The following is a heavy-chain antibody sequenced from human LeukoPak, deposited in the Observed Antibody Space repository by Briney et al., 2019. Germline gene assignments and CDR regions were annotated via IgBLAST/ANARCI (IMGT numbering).Heavy chain of an antibody. CDR1: GGSISSSSYY. Sequence: SETLSLTCTVSGGSISSSSYYWGWIRQPPGKGLEWIGSIYYSGSTYYNPSLKSRVTISVDTSKNQFSLKLSSVTAADTAVYYCARGRITMVRGVELDYWGQGTLVTVSS. CDR2: IYYSGST. D-gene: IGHD3-10*01. J-gene: IGHJ4*02. CDR3: ARGRITMVRGVELDY. V-gene: IGHV4-39*01.